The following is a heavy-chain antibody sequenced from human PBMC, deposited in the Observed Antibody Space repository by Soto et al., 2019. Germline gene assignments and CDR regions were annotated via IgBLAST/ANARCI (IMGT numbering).Heavy chain of an antibody. CDR1: GFTFSDYS. Sequence: ELQLAESGGGLVQPGGSLRLSCSASGFTFSDYSMNWVRQAPGKGLEWVSYISSRSSTIYYADSVKGRFTISRDNAKNSLYLQMNSLRDEDTAVYYCARWLQSDFDYWGQGTLVTVSS. CDR3: ARWLQSDFDY. D-gene: IGHD5-12*01. CDR2: ISSRSSTI. J-gene: IGHJ4*02. V-gene: IGHV3-48*02.